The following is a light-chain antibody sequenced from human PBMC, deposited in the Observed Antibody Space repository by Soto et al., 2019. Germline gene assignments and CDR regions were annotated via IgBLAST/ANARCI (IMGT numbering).Light chain of an antibody. Sequence: QSVLPQPASVSGSPGQSITISCTGTSRDVGIYNLVSWYQLHPGKVPKLIIYEDTKRPSGISSRLSGSESGITAFLTISGLQAEDEADYYCCSSAGSSTYVFGTGTKVTVL. V-gene: IGLV2-23*01. CDR1: SRDVGIYNL. J-gene: IGLJ1*01. CDR3: CSSAGSSTYV. CDR2: EDT.